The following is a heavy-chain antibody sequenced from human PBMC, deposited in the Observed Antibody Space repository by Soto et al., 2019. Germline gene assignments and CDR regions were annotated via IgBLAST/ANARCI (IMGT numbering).Heavy chain of an antibody. V-gene: IGHV3-11*01. CDR3: ARDLYCGGDCYSPGVDY. CDR1: GFTFSDYY. J-gene: IGHJ4*02. Sequence: QVQLVESGGGLGQPGGSLRLSCAASGFTFSDYYMSWIRQAPGKGLEWVSYISSGASTIYYADSVKGRFTISRDNAKNSLYLQMNSLRAEDTAVYYCARDLYCGGDCYSPGVDYWGQGTLVTVSS. D-gene: IGHD2-21*01. CDR2: ISSGASTI.